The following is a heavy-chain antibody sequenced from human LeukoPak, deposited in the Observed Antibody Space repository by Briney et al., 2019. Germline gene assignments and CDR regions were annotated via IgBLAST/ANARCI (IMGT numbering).Heavy chain of an antibody. CDR3: ARDKAPRYTYGLGH. D-gene: IGHD5-18*01. CDR2: ISPYDGST. J-gene: IGHJ4*02. Sequence: GASVKVSCKASGYTFITHGINWVRQAPGQGLEWMGWISPYDGSTNFAQNLQGRVTMTTDTITSTAFMELRSLRFEDTALYYCARDKAPRYTYGLGHWGQGTLVTVSS. CDR1: GYTFITHG. V-gene: IGHV1-18*01.